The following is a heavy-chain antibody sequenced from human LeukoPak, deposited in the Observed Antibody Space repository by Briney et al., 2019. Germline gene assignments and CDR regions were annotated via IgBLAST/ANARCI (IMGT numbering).Heavy chain of an antibody. Sequence: SETLSLTCAVYGGSFSGYYWSWIRQPPGKWLEWIGEINHSGSTNYNPSLKSRVTISVDTSKNQFSLKLSSVTAADTAEYYCARETAGGGYYYWGQGTLVTVCS. CDR1: GGSFSGYY. J-gene: IGHJ4*02. CDR3: ARETAGGGYYY. D-gene: IGHD2-15*01. CDR2: INHSGST. V-gene: IGHV4-34*01.